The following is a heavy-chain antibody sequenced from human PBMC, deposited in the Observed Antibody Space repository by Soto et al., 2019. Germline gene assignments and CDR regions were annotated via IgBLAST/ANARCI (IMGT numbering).Heavy chain of an antibody. CDR1: GFTFSSYA. Sequence: QVQLVESGGGVVQPGRSLRLSCAASGFTFSSYAMHWVRQAPGKGLEWVAVISYDGSNKYYADSVKGRFTISRDNSKNTLYLQMNSLRAEDTAVYYCARGQQLCFDYWGQGTLVTVSS. J-gene: IGHJ4*02. CDR3: ARGQQLCFDY. V-gene: IGHV3-30-3*01. D-gene: IGHD6-13*01. CDR2: ISYDGSNK.